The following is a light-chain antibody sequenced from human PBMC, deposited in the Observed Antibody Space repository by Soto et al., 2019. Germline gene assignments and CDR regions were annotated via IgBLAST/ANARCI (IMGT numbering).Light chain of an antibody. J-gene: IGLJ3*02. CDR3: CSYAGSSTWV. Sequence: QSVLTQPASVSGSPGQSITISCTGTSSDVGSYNLVSWYQQHPGKAPKLMIYEVSKRPSGVSNRFSGSKSGNTASLTISGPQAEDEADYYCCSYAGSSTWVFGGGTQLTVL. CDR2: EVS. CDR1: SSDVGSYNL. V-gene: IGLV2-23*02.